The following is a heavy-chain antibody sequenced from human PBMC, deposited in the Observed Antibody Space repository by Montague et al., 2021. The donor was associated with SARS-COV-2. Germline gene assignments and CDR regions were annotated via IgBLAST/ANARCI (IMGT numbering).Heavy chain of an antibody. Sequence: SETLSLTCTVSGGSISSSSYYWGWIRQPPGKGPEWIGSIYYSGTTFYNPSLRSRVTMSVDTSKNQFSLRLSSVTAADTAVFYCAREDDGDWYVELGAVAPWSLSPQ. V-gene: IGHV4-39*02. CDR1: GGSISSSSYY. J-gene: IGHJ2*01. CDR2: IYYSGTT. D-gene: IGHD3-16*01. CDR3: AREDDGDWYVEL.